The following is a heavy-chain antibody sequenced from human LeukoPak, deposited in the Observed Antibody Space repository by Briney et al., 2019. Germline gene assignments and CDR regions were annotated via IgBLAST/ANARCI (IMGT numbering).Heavy chain of an antibody. CDR3: AGGYYGSGDDPHLDP. J-gene: IGHJ5*02. CDR2: INTYNGNT. Sequence: GASVKVSCKASGYTFTTYGITWVRQAPGQGLEWMGRINTYNGNTYYAQKLQGRVTMTADTSTSTAYMELRSLRSDDTAVYYCAGGYYGSGDDPHLDPWGQGALVTVSS. CDR1: GYTFTTYG. D-gene: IGHD3-10*01. V-gene: IGHV1-18*01.